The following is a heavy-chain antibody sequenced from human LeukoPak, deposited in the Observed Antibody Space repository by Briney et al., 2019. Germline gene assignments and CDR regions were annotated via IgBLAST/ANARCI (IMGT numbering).Heavy chain of an antibody. D-gene: IGHD3-16*01. CDR1: GGTFSSYA. CDR2: IIPIFGTA. V-gene: IGHV1-69*13. CDR3: ARDRGGTSGNWFDP. J-gene: IGHJ5*02. Sequence: SVKVSCKASGGTFSSYAISWVRQAPGQGLEWMGGIIPIFGTANYAQKFQGRVTITADESTSTAYMELSSLRSEDTAVYYCARDRGGTSGNWFDPWGQGTLVTVSS.